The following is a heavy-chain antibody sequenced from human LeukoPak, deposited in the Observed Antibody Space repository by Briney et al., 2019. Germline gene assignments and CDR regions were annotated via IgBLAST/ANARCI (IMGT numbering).Heavy chain of an antibody. CDR3: ARTSGDF. Sequence: PSETLSLTCTVSGASIKTYYWTWIRQPAGKGLEGIGRIYAGGSTNYNPSLKSRVTMSVDTSKNQFSLRLTSVTAADTAVYYCARTSGDFWGQGTLVTVSS. J-gene: IGHJ4*02. CDR1: GASIKTYY. CDR2: IYAGGST. D-gene: IGHD7-27*01. V-gene: IGHV4-4*07.